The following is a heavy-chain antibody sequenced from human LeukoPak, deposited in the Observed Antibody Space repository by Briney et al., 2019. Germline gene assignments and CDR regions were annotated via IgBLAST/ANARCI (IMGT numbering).Heavy chain of an antibody. Sequence: GGSLRLCCAASGFTFSSYAMMWVRQSQEKGLEWVSSITGGGDGTYYADSVRGRFTISRDNSKNTLYLKMNSLRAEDTAVYFCVKGFVHPTYYFEYWGQGTLVTVFS. CDR3: VKGFVHPTYYFEY. J-gene: IGHJ4*02. V-gene: IGHV3-23*01. CDR1: GFTFSSYA. D-gene: IGHD3-10*01. CDR2: ITGGGDGT.